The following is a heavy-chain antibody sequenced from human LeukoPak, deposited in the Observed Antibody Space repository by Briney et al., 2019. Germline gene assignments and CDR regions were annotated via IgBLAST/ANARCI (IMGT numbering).Heavy chain of an antibody. CDR1: GGSISSGGYY. CDR2: IYYSGST. J-gene: IGHJ4*02. V-gene: IGHV4-31*03. CDR3: SGSYFPSGPFDY. D-gene: IGHD1-26*01. Sequence: PSETLSLTCTVSGGSISSGGYYWSWIRQHPGKGLEWIGYIYYSGSTYYNPSLKSRVTISVDTSKNQFSLKLSSVTAADTAVYYCSGSYFPSGPFDYWGQGTLVTVSS.